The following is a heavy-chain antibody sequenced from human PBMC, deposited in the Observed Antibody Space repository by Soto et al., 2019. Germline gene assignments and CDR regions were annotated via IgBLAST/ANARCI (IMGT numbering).Heavy chain of an antibody. J-gene: IGHJ6*02. CDR2: IYTDGRT. D-gene: IGHD4-17*01. CDR1: GFTVSVNF. V-gene: IGHV3-66*01. Sequence: EVQLVESGGGLVQPGGSLRLSCAASGFTVSVNFMTWVRQAPGKGLEWVSFIYTDGRTFYVDSVKGRFTISRDDSKNTVGLQMSSLRVEDSGVYDWGRGPVTTTDFGLDVWGLGTTVTVS. CDR3: GRGPVTTTDFGLDV.